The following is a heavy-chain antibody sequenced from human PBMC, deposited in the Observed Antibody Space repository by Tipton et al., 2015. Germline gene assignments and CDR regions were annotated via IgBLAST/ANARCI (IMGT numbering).Heavy chain of an antibody. Sequence: SLRLSCAASGFTFSNYSMNWVRQAPGKGLEWVSSISSSTSYIYYADSVKGRFTISRDNAKNSLYLQMNSLRAEDTAVYYCASKKEGPLFYFDYWGQGSLVTVSS. V-gene: IGHV3-21*04. CDR1: GFTFSNYS. CDR3: ASKKEGPLFYFDY. J-gene: IGHJ4*02. CDR2: ISSSTSYI.